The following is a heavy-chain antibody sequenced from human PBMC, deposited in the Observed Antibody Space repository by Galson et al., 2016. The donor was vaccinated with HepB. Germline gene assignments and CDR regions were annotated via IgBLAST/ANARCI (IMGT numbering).Heavy chain of an antibody. CDR1: GFTFSSYW. V-gene: IGHV3-74*01. CDR3: ARGGGRRSKYYGMDV. CDR2: IDSDGITT. Sequence: SLRLSCAASGFTFSSYWMCWVRQAPGKGLVWVSRIDSDGITTAYADSVKGRFTISRDNAKNTLYPQMNSLSAEDTAVYYFARGGGRRSKYYGMDVWGHGTMVTVSS. D-gene: IGHD1-26*01. J-gene: IGHJ6*02.